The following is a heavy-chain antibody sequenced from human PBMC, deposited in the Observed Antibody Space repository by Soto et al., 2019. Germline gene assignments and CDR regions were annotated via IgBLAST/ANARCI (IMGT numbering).Heavy chain of an antibody. V-gene: IGHV1-69*01. CDR2: IIPIFGTA. CDR3: ARHRGYCSSTSCYGEAWFDY. CDR1: GGTFSSYA. Sequence: QVQLVQSGAEVKKPGSSVKVSCKASGGTFSSYAISWVRQAPGQGLEWMGGIIPIFGTATYAQKFQGRVTITADESTSTAYMELSSLRSEDTAVYYCARHRGYCSSTSCYGEAWFDYWGQGTLVTVSS. D-gene: IGHD2-2*01. J-gene: IGHJ4*02.